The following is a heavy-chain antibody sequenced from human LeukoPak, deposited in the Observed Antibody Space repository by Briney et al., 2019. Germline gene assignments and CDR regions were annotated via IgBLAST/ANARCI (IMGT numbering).Heavy chain of an antibody. J-gene: IGHJ4*02. CDR3: ARDRSAAPADY. CDR2: IHESGNS. V-gene: IGHV4-59*13. Sequence: KSSETLSLTCTVSGGSITNNYWAWIRQPPGKGLEWIGYIHESGNSNYNPSLRSRVTISIDMSKNQFSLKLTSVTAADTAVYYCARDRSAAPADYWGQGTPVTVSS. D-gene: IGHD6-13*01. CDR1: GGSITNNY.